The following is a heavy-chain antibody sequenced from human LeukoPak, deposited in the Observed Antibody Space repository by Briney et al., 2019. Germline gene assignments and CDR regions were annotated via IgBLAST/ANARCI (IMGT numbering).Heavy chain of an antibody. CDR1: GFTFSSYA. CDR2: ISQGGEAT. V-gene: IGHV3-23*01. CDR3: VRLTPPTTSTWLAA. J-gene: IGHJ5*02. Sequence: GGSLRLSCAASGFTFSSYAMSWVRQAPGKGPEWVSVISQGGEATYYADSVKGRFTISRDNSMDTVYFQMKRLRPEDTAVYHCVRLTPPTTSTWLAAWGQGNLVTVSS. D-gene: IGHD1-26*01.